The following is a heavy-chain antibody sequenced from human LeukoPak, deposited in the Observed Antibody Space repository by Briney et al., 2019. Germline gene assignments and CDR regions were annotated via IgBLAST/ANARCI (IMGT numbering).Heavy chain of an antibody. CDR1: GFTFSSYG. Sequence: GGSLRLSCAASGFTFSSYGMSWVRQAPGKGLEWVSAISGSGGSTYYADSVKGRFTISRDNAKNSLYLQMNSLRAEDTAVYYCARFRYCSGGSCSYYYYYYMDVWGKGTTVTISS. V-gene: IGHV3-23*01. J-gene: IGHJ6*03. CDR3: ARFRYCSGGSCSYYYYYYMDV. D-gene: IGHD2-15*01. CDR2: ISGSGGST.